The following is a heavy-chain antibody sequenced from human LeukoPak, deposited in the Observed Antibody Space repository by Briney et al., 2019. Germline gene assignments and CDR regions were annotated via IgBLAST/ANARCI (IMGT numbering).Heavy chain of an antibody. CDR3: ASKGVYSGRSFDY. CDR1: GYTSRNQS. CDR2: ISSSSSYI. J-gene: IGHJ4*02. D-gene: IGHD1-26*01. Sequence: GATPRLSTAASGYTSRNQSRNRVRQAPGKGMEWVSSISSSSSYIYYADSVKGRFTISRDNAKNSLYLQMNSLRAEDTAVYYCASKGVYSGRSFDYWGQGTLVTVSS. V-gene: IGHV3-21*01.